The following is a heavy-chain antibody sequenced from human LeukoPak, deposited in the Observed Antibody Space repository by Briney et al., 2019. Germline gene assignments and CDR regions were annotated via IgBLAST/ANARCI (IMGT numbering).Heavy chain of an antibody. CDR1: GDSVFSNSS. CDR3: VRGGQGDGHSAYEGFDI. J-gene: IGHJ3*02. CDR2: TYYRSKWYN. V-gene: IGHV6-1*01. Sequence: SQTLSLTCAISGDSVFSNSSWNWIRQSPSRGLEWLGRTYYRSKWYNDYGVSVKSRININPGTSKNHFSLQLSSVAPEDTAVYYCVRGGQGDGHSAYEGFDIWGQGTMVTVS. D-gene: IGHD5-18*01.